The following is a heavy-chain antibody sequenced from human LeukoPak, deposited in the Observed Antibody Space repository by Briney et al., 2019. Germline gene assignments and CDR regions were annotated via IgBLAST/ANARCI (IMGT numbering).Heavy chain of an antibody. J-gene: IGHJ4*02. CDR2: IRSQAYSGTT. V-gene: IGHV3-49*04. Sequence: GGSLRLSCTASGFTFGYHAINWVRQAPGRGLERVGFIRSQAYSGTTEYDTSVKDRFTISRDDSKSIAYLQMNSLKTEDTAVYYCTRDIVSISQPYYFDYWGQGTLVTVSS. CDR3: TRDIVSISQPYYFDY. CDR1: GFTFGYHA. D-gene: IGHD2-2*01.